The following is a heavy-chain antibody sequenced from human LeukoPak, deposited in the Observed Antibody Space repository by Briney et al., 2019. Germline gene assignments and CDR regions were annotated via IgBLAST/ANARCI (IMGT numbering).Heavy chain of an antibody. CDR3: AGTITMIVVVLGAFDI. CDR1: GFTFSSYA. V-gene: IGHV3-23*01. Sequence: GGSLRLSCAASGFTFSSYAMSWVRQAPGKGLEWVSAISGSGGSTYYADSVKGRFTISRDNSKNTLYLQMNSLRAEGTAVYYCAGTITMIVVVLGAFDIWGQGTMVTVSS. CDR2: ISGSGGST. D-gene: IGHD3-22*01. J-gene: IGHJ3*02.